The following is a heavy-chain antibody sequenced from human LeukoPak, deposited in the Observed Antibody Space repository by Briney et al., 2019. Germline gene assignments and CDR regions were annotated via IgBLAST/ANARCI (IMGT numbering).Heavy chain of an antibody. V-gene: IGHV4-4*07. J-gene: IGHJ6*03. Sequence: KPSETLSLTCSVSGGSISSYSWSWLRQPAVKGLEGLGRMYTSGSTKYNPSLKSRVTMSIDTSKNQFSLKLSSVTAADTAVYYCARDLRRRVTAIGYGPNEYYYYMDVWGKGTTVTISS. CDR1: GGSISSYS. D-gene: IGHD4/OR15-4a*01. CDR2: MYTSGST. CDR3: ARDLRRRVTAIGYGPNEYYYYMDV.